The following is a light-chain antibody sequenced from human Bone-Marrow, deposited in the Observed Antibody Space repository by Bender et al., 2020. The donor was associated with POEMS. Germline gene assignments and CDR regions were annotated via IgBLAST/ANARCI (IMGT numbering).Light chain of an antibody. CDR3: SAWDDTLSGPV. V-gene: IGLV1-44*01. CDR1: TSNIGSNT. Sequence: QSVLTQPPSASGTPGQRVTISCSGGTSNIGSNTVNWYQQFPGTAPKLLIHSNNQRPSGVPDRFSGSKSGTSASLAISGLQSEDEADYHCSAWDDTLSGPVFGGGTKLTVL. CDR2: SNN. J-gene: IGLJ2*01.